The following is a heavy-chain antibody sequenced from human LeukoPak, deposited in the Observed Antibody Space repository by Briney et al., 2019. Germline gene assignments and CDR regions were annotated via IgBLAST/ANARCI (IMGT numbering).Heavy chain of an antibody. J-gene: IGHJ4*02. Sequence: PGRSLRLSCAASGSTFSSYAMSWVRQAPGKGLEWVSAISGSGGSTYYADSVKGRFTISRDNSKNTLYLQMNSLRAEDTAVYYCAKGYYGDYLFDYWGQGTLVTVSS. CDR3: AKGYYGDYLFDY. CDR1: GSTFSSYA. V-gene: IGHV3-23*01. CDR2: ISGSGGST. D-gene: IGHD4-17*01.